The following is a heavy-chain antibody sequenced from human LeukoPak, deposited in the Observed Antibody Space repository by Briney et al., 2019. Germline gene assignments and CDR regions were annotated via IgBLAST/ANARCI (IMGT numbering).Heavy chain of an antibody. Sequence: PGGSLRLSCAASGFTFSSYAMSWVRQAPGKGLEWVSAISGSGGSTYYADSVKGRFTISRDNSKTTLYVQMNSLRAEDTAVYYCAREGTGTIDYWGQGTLVTVSS. V-gene: IGHV3-23*01. D-gene: IGHD1-1*01. CDR2: ISGSGGST. CDR3: AREGTGTIDY. J-gene: IGHJ4*02. CDR1: GFTFSSYA.